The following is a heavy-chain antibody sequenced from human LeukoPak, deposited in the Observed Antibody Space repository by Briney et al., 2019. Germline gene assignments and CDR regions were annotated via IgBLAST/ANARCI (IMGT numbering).Heavy chain of an antibody. J-gene: IGHJ4*02. V-gene: IGHV3-15*01. CDR2: IKSKTDGGTT. CDR1: GFTFSNAW. Sequence: GGSLRLSCAASGFTFSNAWMSWVRQAPGKGLEWVGRIKSKTDGGTTDYAAPVKGRFTISRDDSKNTLYLQMNSLKTEDTAVYYRTRDTADDFWSGYSQYYFDYWGQGTLVTVSS. D-gene: IGHD3-3*01. CDR3: TRDTADDFWSGYSQYYFDY.